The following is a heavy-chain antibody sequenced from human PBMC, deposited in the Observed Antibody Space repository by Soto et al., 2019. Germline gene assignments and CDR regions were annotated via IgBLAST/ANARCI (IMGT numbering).Heavy chain of an antibody. CDR3: ARTGHYYDPLDY. Sequence: EVQLVESGGGLVKPGGSLRLSCEVSGFIFSRYGMNWVRQTPGKGLEWVSSISASGNYIHYVDSVKGRFTISRDDAKNSLYLQMSSLRAGDTAVYFCARTGHYYDPLDYWGQGTLVSVSS. V-gene: IGHV3-21*06. CDR2: ISASGNYI. J-gene: IGHJ4*02. CDR1: GFIFSRYG. D-gene: IGHD3-16*01.